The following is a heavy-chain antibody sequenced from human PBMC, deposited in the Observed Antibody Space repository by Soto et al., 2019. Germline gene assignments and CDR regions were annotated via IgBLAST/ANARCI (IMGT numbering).Heavy chain of an antibody. CDR2: ISSTTNYI. V-gene: IGHV3-21*06. CDR1: GFTFTGYS. CDR3: ARESEDLTSNFDY. Sequence: LRLSCAASGFTFTGYSMNWVRQAPGKGLEWVSSISSTTNYIYYGDSMKGRFTISRDNAKNSLYLEMNSLRAEDTAVYYCARESEDLTSNFDYWGQGTLVTVSS. J-gene: IGHJ4*02.